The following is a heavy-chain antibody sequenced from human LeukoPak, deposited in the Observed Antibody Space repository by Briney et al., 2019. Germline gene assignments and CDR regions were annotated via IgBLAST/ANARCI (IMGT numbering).Heavy chain of an antibody. V-gene: IGHV4-61*02. CDR1: GGSISSGSYY. CDR3: ARVGYCSSTSCPYYYYMDV. Sequence: SETLSLTCTVSGGSISSGSYYWSWIRQPAGKGLEWIGRIYTSGSTNYNPSLKSRVTISVDTSKNQFSLKLSSVTAADTAVYYCARVGYCSSTSCPYYYYMDVWGKGTTVIVSS. CDR2: IYTSGST. J-gene: IGHJ6*03. D-gene: IGHD2-2*01.